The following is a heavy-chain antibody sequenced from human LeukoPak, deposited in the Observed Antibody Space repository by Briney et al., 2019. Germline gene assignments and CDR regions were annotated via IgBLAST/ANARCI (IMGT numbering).Heavy chain of an antibody. CDR2: IKQDDSEK. D-gene: IGHD3-16*01. Sequence: GASVKVSCKASGGTFSSYAISWVRQAPGKGLEWVANIKQDDSEKYYVDSVKGRFTISRDNAKNSLYLQMNSLRAEDTAVYYCARDRRGDRYWGQGTLVTVSS. CDR3: ARDRRGDRY. J-gene: IGHJ4*02. V-gene: IGHV3-7*01. CDR1: GGTFSSYA.